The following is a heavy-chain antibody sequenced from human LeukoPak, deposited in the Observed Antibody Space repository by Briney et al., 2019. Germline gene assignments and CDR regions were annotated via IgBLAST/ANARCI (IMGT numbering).Heavy chain of an antibody. Sequence: SETLSLTCAVYGGSFSGYYWSWIRQPPGKGLEWIGEINHSGSTNYNPSLKSRVTISVDTSKNQFSLKLSSVTAADTAVYYCARAPAYCGGDCYFIDYWGQGTLVTVSS. CDR2: INHSGST. D-gene: IGHD2-21*02. J-gene: IGHJ4*02. CDR1: GGSFSGYY. V-gene: IGHV4-34*01. CDR3: ARAPAYCGGDCYFIDY.